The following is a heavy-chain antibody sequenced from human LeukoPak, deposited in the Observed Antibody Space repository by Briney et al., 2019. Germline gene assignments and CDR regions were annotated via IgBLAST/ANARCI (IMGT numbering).Heavy chain of an antibody. Sequence: GGSLRLSCAASGFTVSSNYMSWVRQAPGKGLEWVSTITKSGDQTHYADSVRGLFTISRDISKNTLYLQMNSLRAEDTAVYHCVKSAGKDGYRDVFDIWGQGTVVTVSS. CDR3: VKSAGKDGYRDVFDI. D-gene: IGHD5-24*01. CDR2: ITKSGDQT. V-gene: IGHV3-53*01. J-gene: IGHJ3*02. CDR1: GFTVSSNY.